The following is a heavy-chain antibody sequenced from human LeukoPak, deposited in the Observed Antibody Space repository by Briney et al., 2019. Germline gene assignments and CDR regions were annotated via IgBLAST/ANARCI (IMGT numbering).Heavy chain of an antibody. CDR1: GGPITSHY. Sequence: SETLSLTCTVSGGPITSHYWSWIRQPPGKGLEWIGYISTSGSTNYNPSLKSRVTISLDRSKNQFSLILSSVTAADTAVYFCARGSTWSYYYYYYMDVRGKGTSVTVSS. V-gene: IGHV4-4*09. D-gene: IGHD6-13*01. CDR3: ARGSTWSYYYYYYMDV. CDR2: ISTSGST. J-gene: IGHJ6*03.